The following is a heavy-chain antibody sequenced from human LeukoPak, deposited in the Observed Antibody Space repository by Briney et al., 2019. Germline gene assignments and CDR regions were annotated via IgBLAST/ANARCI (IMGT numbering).Heavy chain of an antibody. Sequence: SETLSLTCTVSGDFIRSYYWSWIRQPAGKGLEWIGRISITGSTNYNPSLKSRVTMSVDTSKKQLSLKLRSVTAADTAVYYCAREAPYYDILTGYHFGMDVWGPGTTVTVSS. CDR1: GDFIRSYY. V-gene: IGHV4-4*07. J-gene: IGHJ6*02. CDR3: AREAPYYDILTGYHFGMDV. D-gene: IGHD3-9*01. CDR2: ISITGST.